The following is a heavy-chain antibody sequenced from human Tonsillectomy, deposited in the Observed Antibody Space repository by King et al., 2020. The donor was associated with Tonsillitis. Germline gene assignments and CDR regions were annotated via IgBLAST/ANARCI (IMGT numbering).Heavy chain of an antibody. J-gene: IGHJ4*02. CDR3: ARGGRYYDSSGYYYSFDY. Sequence: VQLVESGGGVVQPGRSLRLSCAASGFTFNSYAMHWVRQAPGKGLEWVAVISYDGRNKYYADSVKGRFTISRDNSKNTLYLQMNSLRAEDTAVYYCARGGRYYDSSGYYYSFDYWGQGTLVTVSS. D-gene: IGHD3-22*01. CDR2: ISYDGRNK. V-gene: IGHV3-30*04. CDR1: GFTFNSYA.